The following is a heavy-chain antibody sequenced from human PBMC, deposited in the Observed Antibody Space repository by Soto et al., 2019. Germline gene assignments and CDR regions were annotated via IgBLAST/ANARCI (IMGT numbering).Heavy chain of an antibody. J-gene: IGHJ4*02. CDR3: ADRHDGSGYAYDY. CDR2: LHHTGAI. CDR1: GVSLNTAVHN. D-gene: IGHD3-22*01. Sequence: PSETLSLTCTVSGVSLNTAVHNWDWIRQPPGEGLEWLGGLHHTGAIFYNPSFRSRVSISFDTSKNQLSLTLTSMTAADTAVYYCADRHDGSGYAYDYWGQGTLVTVS. V-gene: IGHV4-39*01.